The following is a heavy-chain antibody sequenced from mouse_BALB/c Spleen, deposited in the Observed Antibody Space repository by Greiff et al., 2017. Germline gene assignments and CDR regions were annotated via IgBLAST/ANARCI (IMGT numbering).Heavy chain of an antibody. J-gene: IGHJ3*01. CDR1: GFTFSDYY. Sequence: DVKLVESGGGLVKPGGSLKLSCAASGFTFSDYYMYWVRQTPEKRLEWVATISDGGSYTYYPDSVKGRFTLSRDNAKNNLYLQMSSLKSEDTAMYYCARGLRLAWFAYWGQGTLVTVSA. CDR3: ARGLRLAWFAY. V-gene: IGHV5-4*02. D-gene: IGHD2-4*01. CDR2: ISDGGSYT.